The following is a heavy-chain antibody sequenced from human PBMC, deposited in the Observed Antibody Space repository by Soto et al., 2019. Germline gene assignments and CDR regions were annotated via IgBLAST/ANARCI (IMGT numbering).Heavy chain of an antibody. Sequence: QVQLVESGGDVVQPGTSLRLSCAASGFTFSSYIFHWVRQTPGKGLEWVGLISHVGKKQYADSVKDRFTISRDNSKNELYLEMNSLRAEDTALYYCAREDESSGYAGTFQHWGQGTVVTVSP. CDR3: AREDESSGYAGTFQH. J-gene: IGHJ1*01. V-gene: IGHV3-30-3*01. D-gene: IGHD3-22*01. CDR1: GFTFSSYI. CDR2: ISHVGKK.